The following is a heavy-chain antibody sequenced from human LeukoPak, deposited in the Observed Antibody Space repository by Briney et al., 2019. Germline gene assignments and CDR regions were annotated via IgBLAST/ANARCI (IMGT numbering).Heavy chain of an antibody. D-gene: IGHD3-22*01. CDR2: ISYDGSNK. CDR1: GFTFSSYG. CDR3: ARALGYYDSSGYYDSPADAFDI. J-gene: IGHJ3*02. Sequence: GGSLRLSCAASGFTFSSYGMHWVRQAPGKGLEWVAVISYDGSNKYYADSVKGRFTISRDNSKNTLYLQMNSLRAEDTAVYYCARALGYYDSSGYYDSPADAFDIWGQGTMVTVSS. V-gene: IGHV3-30*03.